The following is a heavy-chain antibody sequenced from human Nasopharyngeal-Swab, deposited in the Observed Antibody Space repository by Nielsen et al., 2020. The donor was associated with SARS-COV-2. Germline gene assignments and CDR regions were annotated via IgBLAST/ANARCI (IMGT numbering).Heavy chain of an antibody. Sequence: ASVKVSCKASGYTFTSYGISWVRQAPGQGLEWMGWISAYNGNTNYAQKLQGRVTMTTATSTSTAYMELRSLRSDDTAVYYCARQAAYCGGDCFDYWGQGTLVTVSS. CDR3: ARQAAYCGGDCFDY. CDR1: GYTFTSYG. V-gene: IGHV1-18*01. J-gene: IGHJ4*02. D-gene: IGHD2-21*01. CDR2: ISAYNGNT.